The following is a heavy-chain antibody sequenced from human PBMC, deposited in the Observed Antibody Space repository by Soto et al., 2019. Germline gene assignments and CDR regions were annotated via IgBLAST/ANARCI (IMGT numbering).Heavy chain of an antibody. D-gene: IGHD3-22*01. CDR2: IDWDDDK. CDR3: ARDTRDYYDRSGSDYRLDF. Sequence: SCPTLVNPTQTLTLTCALSGFSLSTSGMRXSWIRQPPGKALEWLARIDWDDDKFYSTSLKTRLAISKDTSKNQVVLTMTNMDPVDTATYYCARDTRDYYDRSGSDYRLDFWGQGTLVTVSS. V-gene: IGHV2-70*04. J-gene: IGHJ4*02. CDR1: GFSLSTSGMR.